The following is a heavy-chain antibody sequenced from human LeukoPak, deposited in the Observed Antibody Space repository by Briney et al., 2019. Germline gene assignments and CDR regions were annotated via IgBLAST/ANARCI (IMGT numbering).Heavy chain of an antibody. V-gene: IGHV3-23*01. Sequence: GGSLRLSCTASGFTFTSYAMSWVRQAPGKGLEWVSVISGTGGSTNHADSVKGRFTNSRDNSKNTLYLQMNSLRAEDTAVYYCAKESGDDSSGYYEVFDYWGQGTLVTVSS. CDR3: AKESGDDSSGYYEVFDY. D-gene: IGHD3-22*01. J-gene: IGHJ4*02. CDR2: ISGTGGST. CDR1: GFTFTSYA.